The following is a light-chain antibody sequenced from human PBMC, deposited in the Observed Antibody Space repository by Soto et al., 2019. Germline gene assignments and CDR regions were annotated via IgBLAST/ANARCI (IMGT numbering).Light chain of an antibody. CDR1: QSVSSSY. CDR2: GAS. J-gene: IGKJ4*01. Sequence: EIVLTQSPGTLSLSPGERATLSCRASQSVSSSYLAWYQQKPGQAPRLLIYGASSRATGIPDRFSGSGSGTDFTLTNSRLEPEDFAVYYCHQYDNSPLTFGGGTKVEIK. V-gene: IGKV3-20*01. CDR3: HQYDNSPLT.